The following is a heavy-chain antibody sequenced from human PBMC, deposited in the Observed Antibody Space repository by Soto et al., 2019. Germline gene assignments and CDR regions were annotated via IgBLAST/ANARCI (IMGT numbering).Heavy chain of an antibody. Sequence: PGGSLRLSCAASGFTFSSYAMSWVRQAPGKGLEWVSAISGSGGSTYYADSVKGRFTISRDNSKNTLYLQMNSLRAEDTAVYYCAKDQHDSSGYTVDYWGQGTLVTVS. D-gene: IGHD3-22*01. CDR2: ISGSGGST. J-gene: IGHJ4*02. V-gene: IGHV3-23*01. CDR3: AKDQHDSSGYTVDY. CDR1: GFTFSSYA.